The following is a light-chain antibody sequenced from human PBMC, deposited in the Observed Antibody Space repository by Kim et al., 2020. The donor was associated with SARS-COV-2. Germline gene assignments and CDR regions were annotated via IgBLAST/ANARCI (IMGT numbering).Light chain of an antibody. CDR2: DAS. Sequence: EIVLTQSPATLSLSPGERATLSCRASQSVSSYLAWYQQKPGQAPRLLLYDASNRATGIPARFSGSGSGTDFTLTISSLEPEDFAVYYCQQRSHWPITFGQGTRLEIK. CDR3: QQRSHWPIT. CDR1: QSVSSY. J-gene: IGKJ5*01. V-gene: IGKV3-11*01.